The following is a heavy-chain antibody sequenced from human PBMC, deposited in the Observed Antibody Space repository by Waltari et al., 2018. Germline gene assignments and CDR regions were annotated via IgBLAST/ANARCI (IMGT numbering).Heavy chain of an antibody. V-gene: IGHV3-7*01. CDR2: IKQDGSEK. D-gene: IGHD4-17*01. CDR3: ARGHKYGDRLFDY. CDR1: GFTFSSYW. Sequence: EVQLVESGGGLVQPGGSLRLSCAASGFTFSSYWMSWVRQAPGKGLEWVANIKQDGSEKYYVDSVKGRFTISRDNGKNSLYLQMNSLRAEDTAVYYCARGHKYGDRLFDYWGQGTLVTVSS. J-gene: IGHJ4*02.